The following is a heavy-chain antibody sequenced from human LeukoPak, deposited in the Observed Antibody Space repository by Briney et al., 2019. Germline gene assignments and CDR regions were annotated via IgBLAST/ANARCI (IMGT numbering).Heavy chain of an antibody. CDR1: GGTFSSYA. J-gene: IGHJ3*02. D-gene: IGHD3-10*01. CDR2: IIPIFGTA. Sequence: SVKVSCKASGGTFSSYAISWVRQAPGQGLEWMGGIIPIFGTANYAQKFQGRVTITADESTSTAYMELSSLRSEDTAVYYCARDPPIGGADVFDIWGQGTMVTVSS. CDR3: ARDPPIGGADVFDI. V-gene: IGHV1-69*13.